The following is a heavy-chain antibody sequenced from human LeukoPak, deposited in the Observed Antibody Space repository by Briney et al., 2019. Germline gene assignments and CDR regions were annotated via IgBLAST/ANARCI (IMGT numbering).Heavy chain of an antibody. CDR1: GGSISSYY. CDR2: MYYSGST. V-gene: IGHV4-59*08. CDR3: ARHEGSSWLGPSGP. J-gene: IGHJ5*02. Sequence: PSETLSLTGTGSGGSISSYYWSWIRQPPGKGLEWIGYMYYSGSTKYNPSLKSRVTIAVDTSKNQFSLKLSSVTAADTAVYYCARHEGSSWLGPSGPWGQGTLVTVSS. D-gene: IGHD6-13*01.